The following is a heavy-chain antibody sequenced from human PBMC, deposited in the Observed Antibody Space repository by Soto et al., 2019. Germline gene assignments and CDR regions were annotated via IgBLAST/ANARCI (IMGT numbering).Heavy chain of an antibody. J-gene: IGHJ6*02. CDR3: ARSKRITIFGVVTRPYYYYGMDV. V-gene: IGHV1-2*04. CDR1: GYTFTGYY. D-gene: IGHD3-3*01. Sequence: ASVKVSCKASGYTFTGYYMHWVRQAPGQGLEWMGWINPNSGGTNYAQKFQGWVTMTRDTSISTAYMELSRLRSDDTAVYYCARSKRITIFGVVTRPYYYYGMDVWGQGTTVTVSS. CDR2: INPNSGGT.